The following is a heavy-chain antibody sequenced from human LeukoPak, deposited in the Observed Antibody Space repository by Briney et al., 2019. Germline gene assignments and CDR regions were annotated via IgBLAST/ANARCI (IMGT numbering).Heavy chain of an antibody. J-gene: IGHJ4*02. Sequence: PSQTLSLTCTVSGGSISSSSYYWGWIRQPPGKGLEWIGSIYYSGSTYYNPSLKSRVTISVDTSKNQFSLKLSSVTAADTAVYYCAGRLAGTEDYWGQGTLVTVSS. CDR3: AGRLAGTEDY. D-gene: IGHD6-13*01. CDR1: GGSISSSSYY. CDR2: IYYSGST. V-gene: IGHV4-39*01.